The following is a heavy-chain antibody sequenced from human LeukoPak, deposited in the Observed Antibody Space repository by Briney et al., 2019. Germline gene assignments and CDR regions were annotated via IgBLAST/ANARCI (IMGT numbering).Heavy chain of an antibody. Sequence: GGALRLSCVVSGFDFSRFDMHWVRQAPGKGLEGVASIRYDGGNKYYADSVKGRFTVSRDNSKNALYLRMNSMRAEDTAVYYCAKEGGHCIVGSCYDTKWFDPWGQGTLVTVSS. CDR3: AKEGGHCIVGSCYDTKWFDP. CDR1: GFDFSRFD. D-gene: IGHD2-15*01. V-gene: IGHV3-30*02. J-gene: IGHJ5*02. CDR2: IRYDGGNK.